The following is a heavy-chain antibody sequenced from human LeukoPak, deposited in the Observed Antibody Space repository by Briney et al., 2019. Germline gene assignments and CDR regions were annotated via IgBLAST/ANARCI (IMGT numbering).Heavy chain of an antibody. Sequence: GGSLRLSCAASGFTLSSYWMHWVRQVPGKGLVWVSQINGDGSSAYYADSVKGRFTISRDNAKNTQYLQVNNLRAEDTAVYYCAKQMRDWGQGTLVTVSS. CDR1: GFTLSSYW. D-gene: IGHD1/OR15-1a*01. J-gene: IGHJ4*02. CDR2: INGDGSSA. V-gene: IGHV3-74*01. CDR3: AKQMRD.